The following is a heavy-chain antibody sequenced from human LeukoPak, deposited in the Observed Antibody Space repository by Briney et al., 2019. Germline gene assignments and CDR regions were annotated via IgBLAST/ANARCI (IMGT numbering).Heavy chain of an antibody. V-gene: IGHV4-61*01. J-gene: IGHJ4*02. CDR3: ATQIAYSGGSYYLLQWDY. Sequence: SETLSLTCTVSGGSVSSGSYYWSWIRQPPGKGLEWIGYIYYSGSTNYNPSLKSRVTISVDTSKNQFSLKLSSVTAADTAVYYCATQIAYSGGSYYLLQWDYGGQGTLVTVSS. D-gene: IGHD1-26*01. CDR2: IYYSGST. CDR1: GGSVSSGSYY.